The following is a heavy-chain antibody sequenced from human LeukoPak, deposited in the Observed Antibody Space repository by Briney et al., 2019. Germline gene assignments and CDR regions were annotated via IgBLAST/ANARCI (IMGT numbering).Heavy chain of an antibody. Sequence: SETLSLTCAVSGGSISSGGYSWSWIRQPPGKGLEWIGYIYHSGSTYYNPSLKSRVTISVDTSKNQFSLKLSSVTAADTAVYYCARETPFTYYYGSGSYRGPRYYYYMDVWGKGTTVTISS. D-gene: IGHD3-10*01. CDR3: ARETPFTYYYGSGSYRGPRYYYYMDV. CDR2: IYHSGST. V-gene: IGHV4-61*08. CDR1: GGSISSGGYS. J-gene: IGHJ6*03.